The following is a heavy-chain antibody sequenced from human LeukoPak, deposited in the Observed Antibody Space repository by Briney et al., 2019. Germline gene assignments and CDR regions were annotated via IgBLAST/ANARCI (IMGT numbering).Heavy chain of an antibody. CDR1: GVTVSSYGFY. CDR2: IYYSGST. CDR3: ARGYYDSSGHTFDY. Sequence: SETLSLTCTASGVTVSSYGFYWSWIRQPPGKGLEWIGYIYYSGSTNYNPSLKSRVTISVDTSKNQFSLKLSSVTAADTAVYYCARGYYDSSGHTFDYWGQGTLVTVSS. D-gene: IGHD3-22*01. J-gene: IGHJ4*02. V-gene: IGHV4-61*08.